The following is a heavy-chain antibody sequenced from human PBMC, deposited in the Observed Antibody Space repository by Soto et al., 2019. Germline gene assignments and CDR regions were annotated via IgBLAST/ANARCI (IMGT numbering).Heavy chain of an antibody. CDR2: INAGNGNS. CDR1: EYTFTSYA. V-gene: IGHV1-3*01. D-gene: IGHD6-13*01. J-gene: IGHJ4*02. CDR3: PRPRWSGNHGYYFEY. Sequence: APVNVSCNASEYTFTSYAMHWALQALVPRLEWIGWINAGNGNSKYSQKFHGRVTITKDTSASTVYMELSSLRSEDTAVYYCPRPRWSGNHGYYFEYWGQGTLVTVSS.